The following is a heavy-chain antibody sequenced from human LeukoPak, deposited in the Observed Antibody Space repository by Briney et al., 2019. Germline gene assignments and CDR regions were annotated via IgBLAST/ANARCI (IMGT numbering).Heavy chain of an antibody. CDR2: VYAGGSDA. CDR3: ARRQAVAGTYYFDY. V-gene: IGHV5-51*01. CDR1: AYSFTSYW. J-gene: IGHJ4*02. Sequence: GESLKISCQGSAYSFTSYWIGWVRQMPGRGLEWMGIVYAGGSDARYSSSFQGQVTISADKSISTAYLQWSSLKASDTAMYYCARRQAVAGTYYFDYWGQGTLVTVSP. D-gene: IGHD6-19*01.